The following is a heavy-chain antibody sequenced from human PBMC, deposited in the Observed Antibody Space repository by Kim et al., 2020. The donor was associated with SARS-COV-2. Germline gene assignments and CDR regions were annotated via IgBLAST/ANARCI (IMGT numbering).Heavy chain of an antibody. V-gene: IGHV3-30*02. J-gene: IGHJ3*02. D-gene: IGHD2-2*01. Sequence: SVKGRLTISRDNSKNTLYLQMNSLGAEDTAVYFCAKDRREVVVPADAFDIWGQGTMVTVSS. CDR3: AKDRREVVVPADAFDI.